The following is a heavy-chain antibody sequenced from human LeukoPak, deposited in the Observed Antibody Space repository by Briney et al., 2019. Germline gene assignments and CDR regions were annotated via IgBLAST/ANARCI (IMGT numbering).Heavy chain of an antibody. V-gene: IGHV1-2*02. CDR3: AREESASGSYDY. CDR2: IKPSSGGT. J-gene: IGHJ4*02. D-gene: IGHD1-26*01. CDR1: GYTFTGYH. Sequence: SSVKVSRKASGYTFTGYHMHWVRQAPGHGREWMGWIKPSSGGTNYAQKFQGRVTKTRDTSISTAYMELSRLRSDDTAVYYCAREESASGSYDYWDEGTLVTVSS.